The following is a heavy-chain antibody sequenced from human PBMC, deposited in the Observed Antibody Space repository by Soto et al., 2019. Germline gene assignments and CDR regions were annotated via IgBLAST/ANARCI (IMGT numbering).Heavy chain of an antibody. CDR2: TYYRSKWYN. Sequence: SQTLPLTCDIPGDSVSRNRAAWNWKKQSPSRGLEWLGRTYYRSKWYNDYAVSVKSRITINPDTSKNQFSLQLNSVTPEDTAVYYCSRDQAAYYDSGYYDLFDYWGQGTLVTVSS. CDR3: SRDQAAYYDSGYYDLFDY. D-gene: IGHD3-22*01. J-gene: IGHJ4*02. V-gene: IGHV6-1*01. CDR1: GDSVSRNRAA.